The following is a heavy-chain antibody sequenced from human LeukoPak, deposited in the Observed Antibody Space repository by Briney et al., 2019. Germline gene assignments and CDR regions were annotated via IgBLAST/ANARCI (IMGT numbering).Heavy chain of an antibody. D-gene: IGHD3-22*01. Sequence: SETLSLTCTVSGGSISRSNYYWGWIRQPPGKGLEWIGSIYYSGSTYYNPSLKSRVTISVDTSKNQFSLKLSSVTAADTAVYYCARQRSSGYYRIDAFDIWGQGTMVTVSS. V-gene: IGHV4-39*01. CDR2: IYYSGST. CDR1: GGSISRSNYY. CDR3: ARQRSSGYYRIDAFDI. J-gene: IGHJ3*02.